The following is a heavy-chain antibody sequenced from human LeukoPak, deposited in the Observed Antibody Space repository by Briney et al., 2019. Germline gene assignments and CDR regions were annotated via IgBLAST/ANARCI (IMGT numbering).Heavy chain of an antibody. CDR1: GGSISSYY. CDR3: ARLSGYDSGHYYYGMDV. D-gene: IGHD5-12*01. J-gene: IGHJ6*02. CDR2: IYYSGST. V-gene: IGHV4-59*08. Sequence: SETLSLTCTVSGGSISSYYWSWIRQPPGKGLEWIGYIYYSGSTKYNPSLKSRVTISVDTSKNQFSLKLSSVTAADTAVYYCARLSGYDSGHYYYGMDVWGQGTTVTVSS.